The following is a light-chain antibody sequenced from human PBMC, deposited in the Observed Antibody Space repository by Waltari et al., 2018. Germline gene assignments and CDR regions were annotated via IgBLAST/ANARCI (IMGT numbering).Light chain of an antibody. V-gene: IGKV4-1*01. Sequence: DIVMTQSSDFLAISLGGRATINCKPSHSVLDRSKNTNYLAWYQQRPGQPPKLLIYWASAREFGVPDRFSGGGSGTDFTLTINSLQAEDVAVYHCQQYYSSPPTFGQGTKVEIK. CDR3: QQYYSSPPT. J-gene: IGKJ1*01. CDR1: HSVLDRSKNTNY. CDR2: WAS.